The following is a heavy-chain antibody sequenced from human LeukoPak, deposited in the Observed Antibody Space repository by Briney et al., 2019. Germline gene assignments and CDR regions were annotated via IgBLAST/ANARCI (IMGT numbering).Heavy chain of an antibody. J-gene: IGHJ4*02. CDR1: GFTFSSYW. CDR2: ISGSGADT. V-gene: IGHV3-23*01. CDR3: AKDAFGAGGFDY. Sequence: GGSLRLSCAASGFTFSSYWMHWVRQAPGMGLEWVSTISGSGADTYHADSVKGRFIISRDSSKSTLYLQMNSLRAEDTAVYYCAKDAFGAGGFDYWGQGSLVTVSS. D-gene: IGHD3-16*01.